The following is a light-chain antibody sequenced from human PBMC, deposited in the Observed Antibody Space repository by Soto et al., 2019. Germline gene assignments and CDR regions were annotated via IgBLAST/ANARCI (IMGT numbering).Light chain of an antibody. CDR2: GAS. CDR3: QQYGSSGT. CDR1: QSVSSN. V-gene: IGKV3D-15*01. Sequence: EIVMTQSPATLSVSPGERATLSCRASQSVSSNLAWYQQKPGQAPRLLIYGASTRATGIPARFSGSGSGTEFTLTISSLQSEDSAIYCQQYGSSGTFGQGTKVDIK. J-gene: IGKJ1*01.